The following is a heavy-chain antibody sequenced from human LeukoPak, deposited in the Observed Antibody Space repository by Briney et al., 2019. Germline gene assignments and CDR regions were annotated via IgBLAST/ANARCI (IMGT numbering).Heavy chain of an antibody. Sequence: GGTLRLSCAASGCTVSSNYMSWVRQAPGKGLEWVSVIYSGGRTYYADSVKGRFTISRDNSKNTLYLQMNSLRAEDTAVYYCARDYSGYALFNYWGQGTLVTVSS. CDR1: GCTVSSNY. CDR3: ARDYSGYALFNY. V-gene: IGHV3-66*01. CDR2: IYSGGRT. D-gene: IGHD5-12*01. J-gene: IGHJ4*02.